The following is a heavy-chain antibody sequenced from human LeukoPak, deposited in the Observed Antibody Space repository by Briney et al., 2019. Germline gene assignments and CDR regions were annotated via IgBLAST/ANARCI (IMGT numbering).Heavy chain of an antibody. CDR1: GFTFSSYS. D-gene: IGHD3-10*01. V-gene: IGHV3-21*01. CDR2: ISSSSSFI. Sequence: GGSLRLSCAASGFTFSSYSMNWVRQAPGKGLEWVSSISSSSSFIYYADSVKGRFTISRDNAKNSLYLQMNSLRAEDTAVYYCARDHYYGSGSSFPLLYYMDVWGKGTTVTVSS. J-gene: IGHJ6*03. CDR3: ARDHYYGSGSSFPLLYYMDV.